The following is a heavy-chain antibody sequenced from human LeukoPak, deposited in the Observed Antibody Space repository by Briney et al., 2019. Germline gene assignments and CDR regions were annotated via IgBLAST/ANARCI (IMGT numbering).Heavy chain of an antibody. CDR3: AKVMAYDFWSGYYLYYYYGMDV. CDR1: GGTFSSYA. V-gene: IGHV1-69*04. CDR2: IIPILGIA. D-gene: IGHD3-3*01. J-gene: IGHJ6*02. Sequence: SVKVSCKASGGTFSSYAISWVRQAPGQGLEWMGRIIPILGIANYAQKFQGRVTITADKSTSTAYMELSSLRSEDTAVYYCAKVMAYDFWSGYYLYYYYGMDVWGQGTTVTVSS.